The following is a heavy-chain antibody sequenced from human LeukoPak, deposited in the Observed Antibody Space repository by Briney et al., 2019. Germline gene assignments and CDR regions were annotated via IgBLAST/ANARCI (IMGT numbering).Heavy chain of an antibody. Sequence: GRSLRLSCAASGFTFSSYGMHWVRQAPGKGLEWVAVIWFDGSNKYYADSEKGRFTISRDNSKNTLYLQMNSLRAEDTAVYYCAKDRDGYSYGLYYFDYWGQGTLVTVSS. CDR3: AKDRDGYSYGLYYFDY. D-gene: IGHD5-18*01. J-gene: IGHJ4*02. CDR1: GFTFSSYG. V-gene: IGHV3-33*06. CDR2: IWFDGSNK.